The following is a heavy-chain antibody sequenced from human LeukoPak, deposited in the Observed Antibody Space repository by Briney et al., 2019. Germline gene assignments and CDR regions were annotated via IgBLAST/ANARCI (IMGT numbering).Heavy chain of an antibody. CDR2: ISSSSSYI. V-gene: IGHV3-21*01. Sequence: GGSLRLSCAASRFTFSSYGMHWVRQAPGKGLEWVSCISSSSSYIYYADSVKGRFTISRDNAKNSLHLQMNSLRAEDTALYYCARAHNWKYGTFEHWGQGTLVTVSS. CDR1: RFTFSSYG. J-gene: IGHJ4*02. D-gene: IGHD1-7*01. CDR3: ARAHNWKYGTFEH.